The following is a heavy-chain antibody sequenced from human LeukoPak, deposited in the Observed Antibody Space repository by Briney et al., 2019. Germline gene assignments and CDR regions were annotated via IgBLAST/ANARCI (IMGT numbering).Heavy chain of an antibody. V-gene: IGHV1-69*05. CDR3: ARVVMRYDSSGYGAFDI. D-gene: IGHD3-22*01. J-gene: IGHJ3*02. Sequence: SVKVSCKASGGTFSSYAIGWVRQAPGQGLEWMGGIIPIFGTANYAQKFQGRVTITTDESTSTAYMELSSLRSEDTAVYYCARVVMRYDSSGYGAFDIWGQGTMVTVSS. CDR1: GGTFSSYA. CDR2: IIPIFGTA.